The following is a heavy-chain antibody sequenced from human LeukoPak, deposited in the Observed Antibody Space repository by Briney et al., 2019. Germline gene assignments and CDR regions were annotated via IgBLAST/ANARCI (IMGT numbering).Heavy chain of an antibody. V-gene: IGHV3-23*01. Sequence: RGPPRLSCAASGFTFCSDAVSWGRPGPGEGLGWGSHINRSGGSTYDADYVKCRFTISRDNSKNTLYLQMNRLRAVDTAVYYLPKAQPPTRITMVRGVNFDYWGQGTLVTVSS. CDR3: PKAQPPTRITMVRGVNFDY. CDR2: INRSGGST. D-gene: IGHD3-10*01. J-gene: IGHJ4*02. CDR1: GFTFCSDA.